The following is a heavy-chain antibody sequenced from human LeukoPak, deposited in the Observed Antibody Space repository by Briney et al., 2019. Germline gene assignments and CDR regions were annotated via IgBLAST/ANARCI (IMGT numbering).Heavy chain of an antibody. CDR1: GGSISSDSYY. V-gene: IGHV4-31*03. D-gene: IGHD2-2*01. CDR2: IYYSGST. Sequence: SETLSLTCTVSGGSISSDSYYWSWIRQHPGKGLEWIGSIYYSGSTYYNPSLKSRITMSVDTSNNHFSLKLSSVTAADTAVYYCARDHLGPSLPVDWGQGTLVTVSS. CDR3: ARDHLGPSLPVD. J-gene: IGHJ4*02.